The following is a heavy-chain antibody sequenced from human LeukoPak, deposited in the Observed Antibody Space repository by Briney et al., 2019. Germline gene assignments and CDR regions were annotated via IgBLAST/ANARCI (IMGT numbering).Heavy chain of an antibody. CDR1: GYTFTTSW. V-gene: IGHV5-51*01. Sequence: GESLRISCQGFGYTFTTSWIGWVRPVPGKGLEWMAIIYAGNSDTKYSPSFQGQVSISTDRSISTAYLQWSSLQASDTAIYFCAILNHPDGRVYWGQGTLVTVSS. CDR2: IYAGNSDT. CDR3: AILNHPDGRVY. D-gene: IGHD5-24*01. J-gene: IGHJ4*02.